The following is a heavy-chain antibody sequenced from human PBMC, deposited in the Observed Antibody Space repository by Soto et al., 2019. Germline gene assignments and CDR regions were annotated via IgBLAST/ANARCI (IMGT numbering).Heavy chain of an antibody. D-gene: IGHD2-2*02. CDR1: GDSFVNYF. CDR2: INPRDDSA. Sequence: SVRVSCKTSGDSFVNYFRNWVRQAPGQVLEWMGMINPRDDSATYAAKFQDRVTMTGATSTSTVYMDLSRLRSEDSAVYYCARDRRYCSGSRCFTFLSTDYWG. J-gene: IGHJ4*01. V-gene: IGHV1-46*01. CDR3: ARDRRYCSGSRCFTFLSTDY.